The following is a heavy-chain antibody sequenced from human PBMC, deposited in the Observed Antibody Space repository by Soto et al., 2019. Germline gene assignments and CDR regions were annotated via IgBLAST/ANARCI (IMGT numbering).Heavy chain of an antibody. V-gene: IGHV5-10-1*01. J-gene: IGHJ6*02. CDR1: GYSFTSYW. D-gene: IGHD6-6*01. CDR2: IDPSDSYT. Sequence: GESLKIPCKGSGYSFTSYWISWVRQMPGKGLEWMGRIDPSDSYTNYSPSFQGHVTISADKSISTAYLQWSSLKASDTAMYYCARHQWGVAARPYYYYGMDVWGQGTTVTVSS. CDR3: ARHQWGVAARPYYYYGMDV.